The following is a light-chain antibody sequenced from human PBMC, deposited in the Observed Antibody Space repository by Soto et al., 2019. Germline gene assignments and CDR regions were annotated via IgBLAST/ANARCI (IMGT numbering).Light chain of an antibody. CDR3: QKYHSAPLT. J-gene: IGKJ1*01. CDR1: QGINNY. Sequence: DIQMTQSPSSLSASLGDRVTITCRASQGINNYLAWYQQRPGKVPKLLISGASSLHSGVPSRFNGSVSGTDFTLTISSLQPEDFATYYCQKYHSAPLTVGQGTKIEIK. V-gene: IGKV1-27*01. CDR2: GAS.